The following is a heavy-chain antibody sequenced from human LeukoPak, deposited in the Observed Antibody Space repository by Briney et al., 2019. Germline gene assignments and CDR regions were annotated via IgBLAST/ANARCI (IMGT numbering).Heavy chain of an antibody. Sequence: GGSLRLSCAASGFTFSSYWMSWVRQAPGKGLEWVATIKLDGSEKYYVDSVKGRFAISRDNAKNSLYLQMNSLRAEDTAVYYCARDRSDILTGYNDAFDIWGQGTMVTVSS. CDR3: ARDRSDILTGYNDAFDI. V-gene: IGHV3-7*01. D-gene: IGHD3-9*01. J-gene: IGHJ3*02. CDR2: IKLDGSEK. CDR1: GFTFSSYW.